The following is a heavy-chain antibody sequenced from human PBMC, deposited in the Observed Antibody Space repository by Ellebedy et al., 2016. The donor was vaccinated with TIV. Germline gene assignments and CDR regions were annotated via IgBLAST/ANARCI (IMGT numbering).Heavy chain of an antibody. CDR2: ISSSSSII. J-gene: IGHJ4*02. CDR3: ARSPLGPTPPHYFDN. CDR1: GFTFSSYS. Sequence: PGGSLRLSCVASGFTFSSYSMNWVRQAPGKGLEWVSYISSSSSIIYYRDSVRGRFTISRDNAKNSLHLQMNSLRAEDMAVYYCARSPLGPTPPHYFDNWGQGTLVTVSS. V-gene: IGHV3-48*04.